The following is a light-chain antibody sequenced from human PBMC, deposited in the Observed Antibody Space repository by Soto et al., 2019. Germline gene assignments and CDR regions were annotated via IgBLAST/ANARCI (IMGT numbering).Light chain of an antibody. CDR3: QQYGGSPHT. J-gene: IGKJ2*01. CDR1: QSISSNY. V-gene: IGKV3-20*01. Sequence: EIVLTQSPGAMSLSPGERATLSCRASQSISSNYLAWYQQKPGQAPRLLIYGASSRATGIPDRFGGSGSGTDFTLTISRLDPEDFAVYYCQQYGGSPHTFGQGTKLEI. CDR2: GAS.